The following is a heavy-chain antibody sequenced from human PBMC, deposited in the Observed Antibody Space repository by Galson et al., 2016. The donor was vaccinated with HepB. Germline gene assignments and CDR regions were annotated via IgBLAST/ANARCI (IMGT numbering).Heavy chain of an antibody. CDR2: LYRDGST. Sequence: SLRLSCAVSGLTVSGDYMSWVRQAPGKGLEWVSVLYRDGSTYYADSVEGRFTISRDNFKNTLYLQMNSLRAEDTAVYYCAKDIGYCSGGTCPNDAFDIWGQGTMVTVPS. J-gene: IGHJ3*02. CDR3: AKDIGYCSGGTCPNDAFDI. CDR1: GLTVSGDY. V-gene: IGHV3-53*01. D-gene: IGHD2-15*01.